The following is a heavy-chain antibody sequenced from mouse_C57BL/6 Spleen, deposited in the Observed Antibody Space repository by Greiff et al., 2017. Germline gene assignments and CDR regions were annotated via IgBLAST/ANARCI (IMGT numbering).Heavy chain of an antibody. CDR3: ARRNYDYDGFAY. Sequence: QVQLQQPGAELVRPGSSVKLSCQASGYTFTSYWMHWVKQRPIQGLEWIGNIDPSDSETPYNQKFKDKATLTVDKSASTAYMQLSSLTSEDSAVYYGARRNYDYDGFAYWGQGTLVTVSA. D-gene: IGHD2-4*01. V-gene: IGHV1-52*01. CDR2: IDPSDSET. J-gene: IGHJ3*01. CDR1: GYTFTSYW.